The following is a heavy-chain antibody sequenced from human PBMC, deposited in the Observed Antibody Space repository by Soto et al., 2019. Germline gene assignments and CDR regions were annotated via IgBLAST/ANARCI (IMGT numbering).Heavy chain of an antibody. V-gene: IGHV1-69*13. CDR1: GGTFGSQG. D-gene: IGHD5-18*01. CDR2: FIAMLGTP. J-gene: IGHJ4*02. CDR3: ARGAMANFDY. Sequence: SVKVSCKASGGTFGSQGIAWVRQAPGQGLEWMGGFIAMLGTPTYAKKVQGRATISADESLTSSYLELRSLRSGDTGVYFCARGAMANFDYWGQGTVVTVSS.